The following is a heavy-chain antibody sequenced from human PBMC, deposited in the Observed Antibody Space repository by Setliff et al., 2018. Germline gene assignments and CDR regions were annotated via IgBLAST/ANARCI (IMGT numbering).Heavy chain of an antibody. J-gene: IGHJ6*03. D-gene: IGHD3-10*01. CDR1: GGSISSGNYY. CDR3: ARHKSNGSGSYPSLYMDV. CDR2: IYYSGST. Sequence: SETLSLTCRVSGGSISSGNYYWGLIRQPPGKGLEWVATIYYSGSTSSNPSLKSRLIISVDAPDNQFSVKLSSVTAADTAVYYCARHKSNGSGSYPSLYMDVWGKGIMVTVSS. V-gene: IGHV4-39*01.